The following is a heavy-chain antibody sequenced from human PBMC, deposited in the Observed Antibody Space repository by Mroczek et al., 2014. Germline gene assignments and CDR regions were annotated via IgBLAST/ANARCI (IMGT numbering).Heavy chain of an antibody. CDR2: IYYSGST. Sequence: KESGPGLVKPSETLSLTCTVSGGSISSYYWSWIRQPPGKGLEWIGYIYYSGSTNYNPSLKSRVTISVDTSKNQFSLKLSSVTAADTAVYYCARKYSSSSGFDPVGPGNPGHRLL. CDR3: ARKYSSSSGFDP. D-gene: IGHD6-6*01. J-gene: IGHJ5*02. CDR1: GGSISSYY. V-gene: IGHV4-59*01.